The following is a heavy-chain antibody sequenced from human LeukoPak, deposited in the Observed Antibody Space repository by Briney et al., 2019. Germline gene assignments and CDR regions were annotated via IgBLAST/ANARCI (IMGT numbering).Heavy chain of an antibody. D-gene: IGHD3-22*01. J-gene: IGHJ3*02. CDR1: GYTFTGYY. CDR3: ARDCPPPNYDSSGYSPYDAFDI. Sequence: ASVKVSCKASGYTFTGYYMHWVRQAPGQGLEWMGWINPNSGGTNYAQKFQGRVTMTRDTSISTACMELSRLRSDDTAVYYCARDCPPPNYDSSGYSPYDAFDIWGQGTMVTVSS. V-gene: IGHV1-2*02. CDR2: INPNSGGT.